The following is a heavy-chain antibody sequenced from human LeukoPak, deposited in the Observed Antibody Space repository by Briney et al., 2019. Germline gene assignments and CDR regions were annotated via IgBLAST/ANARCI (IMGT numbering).Heavy chain of an antibody. CDR2: INPNSGGT. D-gene: IGHD3-10*01. V-gene: IGHV1-2*02. CDR1: GYTFTSYG. CDR3: ARARVLLWVGELGY. J-gene: IGHJ4*02. Sequence: ASVTVSCKASGYTFTSYGISWVRQAPGQGLEWVGWINPNSGGTNYAQKFQGRVTMTRDTSINTAYMELCRLRSDDTAVYYCARARVLLWVGELGYWGQGTLVTVSS.